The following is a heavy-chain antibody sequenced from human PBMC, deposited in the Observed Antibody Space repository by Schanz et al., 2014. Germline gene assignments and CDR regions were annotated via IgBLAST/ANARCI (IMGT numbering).Heavy chain of an antibody. V-gene: IGHV3-23*01. J-gene: IGHJ4*02. CDR2: LSGSGGST. CDR1: GFTFSTYA. Sequence: EVQLLDSGGGLVQPGGSLRLSCAASGFTFSTYAMSWVRQAPGKGLEWVSALSGSGGSTYYADSVKGRFTISRDISKNTLHLQVNSLRVEDTAIYDCARDGNYYGTRNCYKTPYYVDYWGQGTLVTVSS. CDR3: ARDGNYYGTRNCYKTPYYVDY. D-gene: IGHD3-10*01.